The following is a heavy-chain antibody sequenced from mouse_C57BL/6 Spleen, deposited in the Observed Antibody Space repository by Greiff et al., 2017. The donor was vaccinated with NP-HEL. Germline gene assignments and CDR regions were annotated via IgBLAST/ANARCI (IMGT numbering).Heavy chain of an antibody. CDR3: AYYDYGVAWFAY. D-gene: IGHD2-4*01. V-gene: IGHV14-3*01. CDR1: GFNIKNTY. Sequence: EVMLVESVAELVRPGASVKLSCTASGFNIKNTYMHWVKQRPEQGLEWIGRIDPANGNTKYAPKFQGKATITADTSSNTAYLQLSSLTSEDTAIYYCAYYDYGVAWFAYWGQGALVTVSA. J-gene: IGHJ3*01. CDR2: IDPANGNT.